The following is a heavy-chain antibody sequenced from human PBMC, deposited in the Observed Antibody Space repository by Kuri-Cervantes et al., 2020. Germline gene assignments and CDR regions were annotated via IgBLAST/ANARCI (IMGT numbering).Heavy chain of an antibody. D-gene: IGHD6-13*01. V-gene: IGHV3-9*01. J-gene: IGHJ4*02. CDR3: AKDSGYSSSWYVD. CDR1: GFTFDDYA. Sequence: GGSLRLSCAASGFTFDDYAMHWVRQAPGKGLKWVSGISWNSGSIGYADSVKGRFTISRDNAKNSLYLQMNSLRAEDTALYYCAKDSGYSSSWYVDWGQGTLVTVSS. CDR2: ISWNSGSI.